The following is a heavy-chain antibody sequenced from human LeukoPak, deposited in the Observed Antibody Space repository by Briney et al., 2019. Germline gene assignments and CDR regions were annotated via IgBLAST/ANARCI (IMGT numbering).Heavy chain of an antibody. V-gene: IGHV1-69*13. CDR3: ARGEMAGPAYYFDY. CDR2: IIPIFGTA. J-gene: IGHJ4*02. Sequence: SVKVSCKASGGTFSSYAISWVRQAPGQGLKWMGGIIPIFGTAIYAQKFQGRVTITADESTSTAYMELSSLRSEDTAVYYCARGEMAGPAYYFDYWGQGTLVTVSS. D-gene: IGHD2-8*01. CDR1: GGTFSSYA.